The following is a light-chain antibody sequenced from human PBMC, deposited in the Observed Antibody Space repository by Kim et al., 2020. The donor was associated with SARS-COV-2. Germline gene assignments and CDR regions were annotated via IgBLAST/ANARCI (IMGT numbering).Light chain of an antibody. Sequence: QSVLTQPPSASGTPGQRVTISCSGSSSNIGVNYVYWYQQFPGTAPKLLIFRNNQRPSGVPDRFSGSKSGTSASLAISGLRSEDEADYYCGEWDDSLSGYVFGTGTKVTVL. J-gene: IGLJ1*01. CDR2: RNN. V-gene: IGLV1-47*01. CDR1: SSNIGVNY. CDR3: GEWDDSLSGYV.